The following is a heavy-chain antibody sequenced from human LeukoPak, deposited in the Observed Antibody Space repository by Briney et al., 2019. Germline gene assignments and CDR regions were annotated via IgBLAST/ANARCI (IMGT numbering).Heavy chain of an antibody. CDR3: ARTGDGVVPAASDY. CDR2: IYYSGST. CDR1: GGSISSSSYY. V-gene: IGHV4-39*01. D-gene: IGHD2-2*01. J-gene: IGHJ4*02. Sequence: SETLSLTCTVSGGSISSSSYYWGWIRQPPGKGLEWIGSIYYSGSTYYNPSLKSRVTISVDTSKNQFSLKLSSVTAADTAVYYCARTGDGVVPAASDYWGQGTLVTVSS.